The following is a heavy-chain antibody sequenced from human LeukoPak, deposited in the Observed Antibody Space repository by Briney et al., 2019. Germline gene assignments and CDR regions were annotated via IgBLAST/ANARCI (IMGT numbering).Heavy chain of an antibody. CDR1: GGSFSGYY. CDR2: INHSGST. V-gene: IGHV4-34*01. D-gene: IGHD6-13*01. Sequence: SETLSLTCAVYGGSFSGYYWSWIRQPPGKGLEWIGGINHSGSTNYSPSLKSRVTISLDTSKNQFSLKLSSVTAADTAVYYCARGAGQQQLFDYWGQGTLVTVSS. CDR3: ARGAGQQQLFDY. J-gene: IGHJ4*02.